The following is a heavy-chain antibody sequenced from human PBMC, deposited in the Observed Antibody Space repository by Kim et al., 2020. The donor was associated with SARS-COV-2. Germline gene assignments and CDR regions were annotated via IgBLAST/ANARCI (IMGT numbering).Heavy chain of an antibody. V-gene: IGHV3-48*02. D-gene: IGHD2-15*01. J-gene: IGHJ4*02. CDR3: ARDRYCSGGSCYYFDY. Sequence: SVKGRFTITRDNAKNSLYLQMNSLRDEGTAVYYCARDRYCSGGSCYYFDYWGQGTLVTVSS.